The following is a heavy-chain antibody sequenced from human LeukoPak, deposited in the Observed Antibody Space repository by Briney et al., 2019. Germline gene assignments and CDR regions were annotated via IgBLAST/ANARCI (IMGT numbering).Heavy chain of an antibody. CDR3: ASPQRDY. J-gene: IGHJ4*02. Sequence: SQTLSLTCAISGDSVSSNSAAWNWIRQSPSRGLEWLTRTYYRSKWHNDYAVSVKSRITINPDTSKNQFSLKLSSVTAADTAVYYCASPQRDYWGQGTLVTVSS. V-gene: IGHV6-1*01. CDR2: TYYRSKWHN. CDR1: GDSVSSNSAA.